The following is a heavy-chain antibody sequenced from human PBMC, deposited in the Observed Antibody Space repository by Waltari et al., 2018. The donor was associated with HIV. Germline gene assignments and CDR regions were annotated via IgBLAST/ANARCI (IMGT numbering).Heavy chain of an antibody. CDR1: GYTFTSYE. CDR3: ARGRGYSYGYEDS. J-gene: IGHJ5*01. Sequence: QVQLVQSGAEVKKPGASVKVSCKASGYTFTSYEINWVRQATGQGLEWVGWRNPNSGKTAYAQIFQGRVTMTSNSAISRAYMELSSLRSEDTAVYYCARGRGYSYGYEDSWGQGTLVTVSS. D-gene: IGHD5-18*01. V-gene: IGHV1-8*01. CDR2: RNPNSGKT.